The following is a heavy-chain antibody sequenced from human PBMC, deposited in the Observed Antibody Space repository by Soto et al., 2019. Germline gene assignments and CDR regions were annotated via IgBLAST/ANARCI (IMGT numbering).Heavy chain of an antibody. Sequence: SETLSLTCTVSGGSISSYYWSWIRQPPGKGLEWIGYIYYSGSTNYNPSLKSRVTISVDTSKNQFSLKLSSVTAADTAVYYCAKGPYGDYGFDYWGQGTLVTVSS. CDR3: AKGPYGDYGFDY. J-gene: IGHJ4*02. CDR2: IYYSGST. V-gene: IGHV4-59*01. CDR1: GGSISSYY. D-gene: IGHD4-17*01.